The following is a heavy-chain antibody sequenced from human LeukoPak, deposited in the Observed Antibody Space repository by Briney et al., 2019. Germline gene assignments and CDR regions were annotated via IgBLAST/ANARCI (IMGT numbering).Heavy chain of an antibody. CDR3: AREGYDSWSGHDAFDI. J-gene: IGHJ3*02. Sequence: ASVEVSCKASGGTFSIYAISWVRQAPGQGLEWMGRINPNSGGTNYAQKFQGRVTMTRDTSISTAYMELSRLRSDDTAVYYCAREGYDSWSGHDAFDIWGQGTMVTVSS. V-gene: IGHV1-2*06. D-gene: IGHD3-3*01. CDR1: GGTFSIYA. CDR2: INPNSGGT.